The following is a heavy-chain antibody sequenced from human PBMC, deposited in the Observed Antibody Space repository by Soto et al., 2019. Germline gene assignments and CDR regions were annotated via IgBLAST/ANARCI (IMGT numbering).Heavy chain of an antibody. J-gene: IGHJ1*01. D-gene: IGHD1-1*01. CDR2: IDPSDSYT. CDR3: ARSRTGEPYEYSQY. V-gene: IGHV5-10-1*01. CDR1: GYSFTSYW. Sequence: LGESLKISCKGSGYSFTSYWISWVRQMPGKGLEWMGRIDPSDSYTNYSPSFQGHVTISADKSISTAYLQWSSLKASDTAMYYCARSRTGEPYEYSQYWGQGTPVTVSS.